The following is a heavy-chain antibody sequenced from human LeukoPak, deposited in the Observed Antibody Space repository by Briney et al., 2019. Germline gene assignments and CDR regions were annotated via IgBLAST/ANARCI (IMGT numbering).Heavy chain of an antibody. V-gene: IGHV3-23*01. Sequence: GGSLRLSCAASGFTFTSYAMNWVRQAPGKGLEWVSAISGNGGGSYYADSVKGRFTISRDNSKNTLSMQMSSLRVEDTAVYYCVRDSTGYAEFDYWGQGTLVTVSS. D-gene: IGHD3-22*01. CDR2: ISGNGGGS. CDR1: GFTFTSYA. J-gene: IGHJ4*02. CDR3: VRDSTGYAEFDY.